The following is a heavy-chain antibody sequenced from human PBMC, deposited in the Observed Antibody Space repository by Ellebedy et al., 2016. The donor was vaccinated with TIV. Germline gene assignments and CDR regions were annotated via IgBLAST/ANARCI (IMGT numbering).Heavy chain of an antibody. CDR3: AKGGLTGYFDY. J-gene: IGHJ4*02. CDR2: VGGSDGTT. Sequence: GESLKISCAASGFSFSYYSMSWVRQAPGQGLEWVSAVGGSDGTTSYADSVKGRFTISRDNSKNTLSLQMNSLRVEDTAVYFCAKGGLTGYFDYWGQGILVTVSS. CDR1: GFSFSYYS. D-gene: IGHD3-16*01. V-gene: IGHV3-23*01.